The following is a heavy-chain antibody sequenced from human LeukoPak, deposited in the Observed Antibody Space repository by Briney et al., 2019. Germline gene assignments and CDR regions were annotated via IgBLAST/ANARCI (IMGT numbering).Heavy chain of an antibody. CDR2: IYPGDSDT. CDR3: ASYYDSSGYFAFDI. V-gene: IGHV5-51*01. D-gene: IGHD3-22*01. CDR1: GYSFTSYW. Sequence: GESLKISCKGSGYSFTSYWIGWVRPMPGKGLEGMGIIYPGDSDTRYSPSFQGQVTISAVKSISTAYLQWSSLKASDTAMYYCASYYDSSGYFAFDIWGQGTMVTVSS. J-gene: IGHJ3*02.